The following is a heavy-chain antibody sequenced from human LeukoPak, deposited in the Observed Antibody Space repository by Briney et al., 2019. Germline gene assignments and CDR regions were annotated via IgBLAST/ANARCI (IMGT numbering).Heavy chain of an antibody. Sequence: SETLSLTCTVSGGSMSSTSYYWGWIRQPPGKGLEWIGTIYCSGPTYYNPSLKSRVTISVDTSKNQFSLKLSSVTAADTALYYCAAFSSSRPLDYWGQGTLVTVSS. CDR3: AAFSSSRPLDY. CDR1: GGSMSSTSYY. CDR2: IYCSGPT. D-gene: IGHD6-13*01. V-gene: IGHV4-39*07. J-gene: IGHJ4*02.